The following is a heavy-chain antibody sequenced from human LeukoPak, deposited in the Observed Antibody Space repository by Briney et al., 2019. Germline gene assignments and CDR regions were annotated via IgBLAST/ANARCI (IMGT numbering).Heavy chain of an antibody. V-gene: IGHV3-9*01. CDR3: AKDRAAAGTWDAFDI. J-gene: IGHJ3*02. D-gene: IGHD6-13*01. Sequence: SGGSLRLSCAASGFTFDDYAMHWVRQAPGKGLEWVSGISWNSGSIGCADSVKGRFTISRDNAKNSLYLQMNSLRAEDTALYYCAKDRAAAGTWDAFDIWGQGTMVTVSS. CDR2: ISWNSGSI. CDR1: GFTFDDYA.